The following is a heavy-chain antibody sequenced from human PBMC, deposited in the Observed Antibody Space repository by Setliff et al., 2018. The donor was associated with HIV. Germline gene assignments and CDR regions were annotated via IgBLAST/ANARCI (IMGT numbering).Heavy chain of an antibody. D-gene: IGHD4-4*01. Sequence: PSETLSLTCTVSGGSISSYYWSWIRQPPGKGLEWIGYIYYTGSTNYNPSLKSRVSISVDTSKNQFSLKLSSVTAADTAVYYCARRGRLQSSNFDYWGQGTLGTVSS. CDR2: IYYTGST. V-gene: IGHV4-59*08. CDR3: ARRGRLQSSNFDY. CDR1: GGSISSYY. J-gene: IGHJ4*02.